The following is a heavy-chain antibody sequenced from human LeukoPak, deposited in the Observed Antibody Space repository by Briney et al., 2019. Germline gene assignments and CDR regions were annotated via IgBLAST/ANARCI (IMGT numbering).Heavy chain of an antibody. V-gene: IGHV3-64*01. CDR3: AREGGYCRSASCYDDF. D-gene: IGHD2-2*01. Sequence: PGGSLTLTCAASGFTFSSYTMHWFRRAPGKGLEYVAAINTGGTTFYANSVKGRFTIFRDNSKNTLQLQMGSLTTDDMAVYYCAREGGYCRSASCYDDFCGQGSLVTASS. CDR2: INTGGTT. CDR1: GFTFSSYT. J-gene: IGHJ4*02.